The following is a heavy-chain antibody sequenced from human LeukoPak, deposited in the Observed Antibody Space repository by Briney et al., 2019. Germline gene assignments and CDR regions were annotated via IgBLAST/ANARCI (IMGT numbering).Heavy chain of an antibody. Sequence: ASVKVSCKTSGYTFVTYSINWVRQAPGQGLEWMGWISGYSGSTNYAQKLQGRVTMTTDTSTTTAYMELRSLKSDDTAVYYCARGHSSGRDYYFDTWGQGTLVTVSS. D-gene: IGHD6-19*01. V-gene: IGHV1-18*01. J-gene: IGHJ4*02. CDR3: ARGHSSGRDYYFDT. CDR1: GYTFVTYS. CDR2: ISGYSGST.